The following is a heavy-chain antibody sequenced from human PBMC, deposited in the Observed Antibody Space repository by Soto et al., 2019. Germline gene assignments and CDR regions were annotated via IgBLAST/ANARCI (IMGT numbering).Heavy chain of an antibody. CDR2: ISWNSGSI. J-gene: IGHJ6*02. Sequence: PGGSLRLSCAASGFTFDDYAMHWVRQAPGKGLEWVSGISWNSGSIGYADSVKGRFTISRDNAKNSLYLQMNSLRAEDTALYYCAKDIGSSGLEWLDYYGMDVWGQGTTVTVSS. CDR1: GFTFDDYA. CDR3: AKDIGSSGLEWLDYYGMDV. V-gene: IGHV3-9*01. D-gene: IGHD3-3*01.